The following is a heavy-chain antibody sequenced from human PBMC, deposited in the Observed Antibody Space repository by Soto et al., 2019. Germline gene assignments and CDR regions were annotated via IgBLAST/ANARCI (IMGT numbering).Heavy chain of an antibody. V-gene: IGHV3-33*01. CDR2: IWYDGSND. D-gene: IGHD3-10*01. Sequence: QVQLVESGGGVVQPGRSLRLSCEGSGFTFNKYGMHWVRQAPSKGLEWVAIIWYDGSNDFYADSVKGRFTISKDNSKNKVYLEMDSLRVEDTGIYYCARAGVENWLDPWGQGTLVTVSS. CDR1: GFTFNKYG. J-gene: IGHJ5*02. CDR3: ARAGVENWLDP.